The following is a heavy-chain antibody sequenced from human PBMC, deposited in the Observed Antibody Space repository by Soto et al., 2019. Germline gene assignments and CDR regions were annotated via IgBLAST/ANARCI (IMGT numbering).Heavy chain of an antibody. D-gene: IGHD6-19*01. CDR1: GYPCTSYD. V-gene: IGHV1-18*04. CDR2: INPYNGDT. Sequence: QVQLVQSGGEVRKAGASVRVSCKTSGYPCTSYDISWVRQAPGQGLEWMGWINPYNGDTNYTQTFQGRVTMTKDTSTTTLYMERRSLNFGDTAVHFCASDPVAGHFDNGCQGTLVSVSS. CDR3: ASDPVAGHFDN. J-gene: IGHJ4*02.